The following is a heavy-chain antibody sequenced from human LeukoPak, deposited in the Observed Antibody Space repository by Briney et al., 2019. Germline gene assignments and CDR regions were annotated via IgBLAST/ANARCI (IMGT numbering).Heavy chain of an antibody. CDR2: ISSSGSTI. CDR3: ARERETGITIFGVVTPFDY. D-gene: IGHD3-3*01. CDR1: GFTFSDYY. V-gene: IGHV3-11*01. J-gene: IGHJ4*02. Sequence: GGSLRLSCAASGFTFSDYYMSWIRQAPGKGLEWVSYISSSGSTIYYADSVKGRFTISRDNAKNSLYLQMNSLRAEDTAVYCCARERETGITIFGVVTPFDYWGQGTLVTVSS.